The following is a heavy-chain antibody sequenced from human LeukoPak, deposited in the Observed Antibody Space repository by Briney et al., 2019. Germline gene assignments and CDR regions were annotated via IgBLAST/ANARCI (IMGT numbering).Heavy chain of an antibody. V-gene: IGHV4-34*01. CDR2: INHSGST. J-gene: IGHJ4*02. Sequence: SETPSLTCAVYGGSFSGYYWGWIRQPPGKGLEFIGEINHSGSTNYNPSLKSRVTISVDTSKNQFSLKLSSVTAADTAVYYCARDGLWFGELLYTKPLDYWGQGTLVTVSS. CDR1: GGSFSGYY. CDR3: ARDGLWFGELLYTKPLDY. D-gene: IGHD3-10*01.